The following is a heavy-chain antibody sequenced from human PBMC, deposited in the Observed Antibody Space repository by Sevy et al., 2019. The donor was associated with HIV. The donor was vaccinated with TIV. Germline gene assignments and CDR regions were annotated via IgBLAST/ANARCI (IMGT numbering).Heavy chain of an antibody. CDR2: IIPIFGSA. J-gene: IGHJ4*02. Sequence: ASVKVSCKASGDTFNSYAISWVRQAPGQGLEWMGGIIPIFGSANYAQKFQGRVTITADESTSTAYMELSSLRSKDTAVYYCAREYDSSGYSLFYFDSWGQGTLVTVSS. CDR1: GDTFNSYA. CDR3: AREYDSSGYSLFYFDS. V-gene: IGHV1-69*13. D-gene: IGHD3-22*01.